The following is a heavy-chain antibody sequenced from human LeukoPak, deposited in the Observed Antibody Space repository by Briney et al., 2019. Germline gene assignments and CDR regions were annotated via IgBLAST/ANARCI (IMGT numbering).Heavy chain of an antibody. CDR3: ARDLAVAGIFDY. Sequence: SETLYLTCTVSGGSISSYYWSWIRQPAGKGLEWIGRIYTSGSTNYNPSLKSRVTMSIDTSKNQFSLKLSSVTAADTALYYCARDLAVAGIFDYWGQGTLVTVSS. V-gene: IGHV4-4*07. J-gene: IGHJ4*02. CDR2: IYTSGST. CDR1: GGSISSYY. D-gene: IGHD6-19*01.